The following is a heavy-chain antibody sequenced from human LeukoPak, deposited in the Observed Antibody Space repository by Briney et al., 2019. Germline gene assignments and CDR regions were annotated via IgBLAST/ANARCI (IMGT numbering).Heavy chain of an antibody. Sequence: SETLSLTCTVSGGSISSYYWSWIRQPPGKGLEWIGYIYYSGSTNYNPSLESRVTISVDTSKNQFSLKLSSVTAADTAVYYCARLDFWNLGGMDVWGQGTTVTVSS. J-gene: IGHJ6*02. CDR3: ARLDFWNLGGMDV. D-gene: IGHD3-3*01. CDR2: IYYSGST. V-gene: IGHV4-59*08. CDR1: GGSISSYY.